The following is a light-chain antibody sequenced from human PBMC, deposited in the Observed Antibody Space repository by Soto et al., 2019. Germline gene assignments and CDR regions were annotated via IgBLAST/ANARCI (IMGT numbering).Light chain of an antibody. CDR3: QQGYSTPRT. Sequence: DIQMTQSPSSLSASVGDRVTITCRASQSISTYLNWYQQKPGKAPKLLIYAASSLQSGVPPRFSGSGSGTDFTLTISSLQPEDFATYYCQQGYSTPRTFGQGTKVDIK. J-gene: IGKJ1*01. V-gene: IGKV1-39*01. CDR1: QSISTY. CDR2: AAS.